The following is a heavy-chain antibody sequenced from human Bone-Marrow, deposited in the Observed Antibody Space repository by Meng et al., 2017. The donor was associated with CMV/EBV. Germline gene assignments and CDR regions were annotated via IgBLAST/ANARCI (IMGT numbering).Heavy chain of an antibody. CDR2: IFWVSGEA. D-gene: IGHD3-16*01. J-gene: IGHJ4*02. CDR3: TRDFTPGGADY. V-gene: IGHV3-9*01. Sequence: SLKISCVVYGLDFYGHAIHWVRQPPGKGLEWVSGIFWVSGEAGYADSVKGRFTVSRDTAKNSLYLQMTSLRDEDTAFYYRTRDFTPGGADYWGPGTLVTVSS. CDR1: GLDFYGHA.